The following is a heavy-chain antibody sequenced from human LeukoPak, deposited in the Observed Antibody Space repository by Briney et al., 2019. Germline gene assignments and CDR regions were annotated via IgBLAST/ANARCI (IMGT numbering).Heavy chain of an antibody. CDR1: GYTFTSYG. Sequence: ASVKVSCKASGYTFTSYGISWVRQAPGQGLEWMGWISAYNGNTNYAQKLQGRVTMTTDTSTSTAYMELRSLRSDDTAVYYCARDQWWFGESAAFDIWGQGTMVTVSS. CDR2: ISAYNGNT. CDR3: ARDQWWFGESAAFDI. J-gene: IGHJ3*02. D-gene: IGHD3-10*01. V-gene: IGHV1-18*01.